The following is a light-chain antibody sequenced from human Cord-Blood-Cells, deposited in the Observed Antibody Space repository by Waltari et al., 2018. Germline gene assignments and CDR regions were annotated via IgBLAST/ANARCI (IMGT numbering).Light chain of an antibody. V-gene: IGKV3-11*01. CDR3: QQRSNWLT. J-gene: IGKJ4*01. Sequence: EIVLTQSPATLSLSPGERATLSCRASQSVSSYLAWYQQKPGQAPRLLIYDASNGATGIPARCSGSGSGTDFTLTISSLEPEDFAGYYCQQRSNWLTFGGGTKVEIK. CDR1: QSVSSY. CDR2: DAS.